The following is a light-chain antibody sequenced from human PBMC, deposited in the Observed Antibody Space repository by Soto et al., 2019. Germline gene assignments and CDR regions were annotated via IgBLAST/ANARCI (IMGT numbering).Light chain of an antibody. CDR3: SSYTTSSTLV. CDR1: VSDVGGNNY. CDR2: DVS. J-gene: IGLJ2*01. V-gene: IGLV2-14*01. Sequence: QSVLTQPASVSGSPGQSITISCTGTVSDVGGNNYVSWYQQYPGKAPKVMISDVSNRPSGVSNRFSGSKSGNTASLTISGLEAEDEADYYCSSYTTSSTLVFGGGTKLTVL.